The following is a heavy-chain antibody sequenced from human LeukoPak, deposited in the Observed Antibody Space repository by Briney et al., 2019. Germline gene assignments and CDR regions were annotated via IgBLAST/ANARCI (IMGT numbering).Heavy chain of an antibody. Sequence: GASVKVSCKASGYTFTGYYMHWVRQAPGQGLEWMGRINSNSGGTNYAQKFQGRVTMTRDTSISTAYMELSRLRSDDTAVYYCAGLLWFGEPAYGMDVWGQGTTVTVSS. D-gene: IGHD3-10*01. J-gene: IGHJ6*02. V-gene: IGHV1-2*06. CDR1: GYTFTGYY. CDR2: INSNSGGT. CDR3: AGLLWFGEPAYGMDV.